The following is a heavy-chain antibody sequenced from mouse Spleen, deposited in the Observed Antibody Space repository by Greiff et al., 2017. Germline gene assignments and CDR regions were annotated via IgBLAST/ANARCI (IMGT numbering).Heavy chain of an antibody. D-gene: IGHD2-2*01. CDR2: IYPGSGST. J-gene: IGHJ1*03. V-gene: IGHV1-55*01. CDR3: ARGGYDDWYFDV. Sequence: QVQLQQPGAELVKPGASVKMSCKASGYTFTSYWITWVKQRPGQGLEWIGDIYPGSGSTNYNEKFKSNATLTVDTSSSTAYMQLSSLTSEDSAVYYCARGGYDDWYFDVWGTGTTVTVSS. CDR1: GYTFTSYW.